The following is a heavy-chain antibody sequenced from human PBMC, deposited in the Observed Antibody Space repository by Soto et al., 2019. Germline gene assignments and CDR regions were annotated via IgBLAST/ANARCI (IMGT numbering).Heavy chain of an antibody. V-gene: IGHV3-23*01. Sequence: EVLLLESGGGLVQPGESLRLSCAASGFTFSSYAMSWVRQAPGKGLEWVSVISGSDDSTYYADSVKGRFTISRDNSKNTLYLQMNSLRAEDTAVYYCAKRSSSSTFDYWGPGTLVTVSS. D-gene: IGHD6-6*01. CDR2: ISGSDDST. CDR3: AKRSSSSTFDY. J-gene: IGHJ4*02. CDR1: GFTFSSYA.